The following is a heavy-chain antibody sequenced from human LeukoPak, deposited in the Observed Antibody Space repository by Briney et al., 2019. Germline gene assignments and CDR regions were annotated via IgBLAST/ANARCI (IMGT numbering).Heavy chain of an antibody. CDR1: GFTFSSYG. CDR2: ISGSGGST. D-gene: IGHD3-22*01. J-gene: IGHJ4*02. CDR3: AKAHYYDSSGYPLPPSYFDY. V-gene: IGHV3-23*01. Sequence: GGTLRLSCAASGFTFSSYGMSWVRQAPGKGLEWASAISGSGGSTYYADSVKGRFTISRDNSKNTLYLQMNSLRAEDTAVYYCAKAHYYDSSGYPLPPSYFDYWGQGTLVTVSS.